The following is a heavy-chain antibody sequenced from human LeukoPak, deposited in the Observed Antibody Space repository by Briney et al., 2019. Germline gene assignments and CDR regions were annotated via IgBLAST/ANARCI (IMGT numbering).Heavy chain of an antibody. V-gene: IGHV4-4*07. J-gene: IGHJ2*01. Sequence: SETLSLTCTVSGGSISSYYWSWIRQPAGKGLEWIGRIYTSGSTNHNPSLKRRVTMSVDTSKNQFSLKLSSVTAADTAVYYCARDGFRSYDILTGYYNVYWYFDLWGRGTQVAVSS. D-gene: IGHD3-9*01. CDR1: GGSISSYY. CDR2: IYTSGST. CDR3: ARDGFRSYDILTGYYNVYWYFDL.